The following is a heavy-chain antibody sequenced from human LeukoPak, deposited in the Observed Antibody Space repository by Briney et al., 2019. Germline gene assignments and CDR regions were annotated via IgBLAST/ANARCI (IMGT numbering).Heavy chain of an antibody. Sequence: ASVRVSCKASGYTFTRHGISWVRQAPGQGLEWMGWTSCYNGDTMYAQNVQGRVTMTTDTSTRTANIELRSLRSDDTAMYYCARDPSNSSGYHAHFDSWGQGTLVTVSS. D-gene: IGHD3-22*01. J-gene: IGHJ4*02. V-gene: IGHV1-18*01. CDR1: GYTFTRHG. CDR3: ARDPSNSSGYHAHFDS. CDR2: TSCYNGDT.